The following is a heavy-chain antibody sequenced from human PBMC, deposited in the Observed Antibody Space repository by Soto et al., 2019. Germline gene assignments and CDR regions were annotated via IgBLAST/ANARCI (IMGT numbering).Heavy chain of an antibody. V-gene: IGHV4-61*08. Sequence: ETLSLTCTVSGGSISTGDYYWSWIRQPPGKGLEWIANIHYSGTTNYNPSLASRVTLSVDTSKNQFSLKMTSVTAADRAMYFCARYNSYAIDYWGRGTLVTVSS. CDR1: GGSISTGDYY. CDR3: ARYNSYAIDY. D-gene: IGHD2-8*01. J-gene: IGHJ4*02. CDR2: IHYSGTT.